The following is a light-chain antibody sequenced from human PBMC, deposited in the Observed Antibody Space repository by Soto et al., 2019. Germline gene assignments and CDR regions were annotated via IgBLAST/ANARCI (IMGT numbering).Light chain of an antibody. Sequence: EIVLTQSPGTLSLSPGERATLSCRASQSVSSSYLAWYQQKPGQAPRLLIYGASSRATGIPDTFSGSGSGTDFTLTISRLEPEDFATYYCQQSYSTPLTFGGGTKVDIK. V-gene: IGKV3-20*01. CDR2: GAS. CDR3: QQSYSTPLT. J-gene: IGKJ4*01. CDR1: QSVSSSY.